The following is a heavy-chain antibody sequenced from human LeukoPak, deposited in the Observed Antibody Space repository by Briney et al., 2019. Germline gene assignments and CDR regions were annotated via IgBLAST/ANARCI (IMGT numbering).Heavy chain of an antibody. CDR1: GFTFSSYA. D-gene: IGHD3-22*01. Sequence: QSGGSLRLSCAASGFTFSSYAMHWVRQAPGKGLEWVAVISYDGSNKYYADSVKGRFTISRDNSKNTLYLQMNSLRAEDTAVYYCASLPNYYDSSGYYDYWGQGTLVTVSS. J-gene: IGHJ4*02. CDR3: ASLPNYYDSSGYYDY. V-gene: IGHV3-30-3*01. CDR2: ISYDGSNK.